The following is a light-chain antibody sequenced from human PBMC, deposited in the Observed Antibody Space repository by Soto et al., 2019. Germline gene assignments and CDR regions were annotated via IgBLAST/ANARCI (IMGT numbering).Light chain of an antibody. CDR3: QQYYSTPLT. J-gene: IGKJ4*01. Sequence: DIVMTQSPDSLAVSLGERATINCKSSQSVLYSSNNKNYLAWYQQKPGQPPKLLIYWASTRESGVPDRFSGSGSRTDFTLTISSLQAEDVAVYCCQQYYSTPLTFGGGTKVEIK. CDR2: WAS. V-gene: IGKV4-1*01. CDR1: QSVLYSSNNKNY.